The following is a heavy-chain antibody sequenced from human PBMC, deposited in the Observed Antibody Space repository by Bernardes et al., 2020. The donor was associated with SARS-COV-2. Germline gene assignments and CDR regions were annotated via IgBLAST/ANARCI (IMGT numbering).Heavy chain of an antibody. CDR2: ISGSGGST. J-gene: IGHJ6*02. Sequence: GSLRLSCAASGFTFSSYAMSWVRQAPGKGLEWVSAISGSGGSTYYADSVKGRFTISRDNSKNTLYLQMNSLRAEDTAVYYCASPFCGGTSCYYYYGMDVWGQGTTVTVSS. CDR1: GFTFSSYA. CDR3: ASPFCGGTSCYYYYGMDV. D-gene: IGHD2-2*01. V-gene: IGHV3-23*01.